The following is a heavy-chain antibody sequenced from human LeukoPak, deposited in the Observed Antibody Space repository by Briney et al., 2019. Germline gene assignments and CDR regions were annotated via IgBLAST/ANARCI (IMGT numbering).Heavy chain of an antibody. J-gene: IGHJ4*02. V-gene: IGHV4-4*07. CDR1: GGSISSYY. CDR2: IYTSGST. Sequence: SETLSLTCTVSGGSISSYYWSWIRQPAGKGLEWIGRIYTSGSTNYNPSLKSRVTISVDTSKNQFSLELSSVTAADTAVYYCVAEITIFGVVTPLADYWGQGTLVTVSS. CDR3: VAEITIFGVVTPLADY. D-gene: IGHD3-3*01.